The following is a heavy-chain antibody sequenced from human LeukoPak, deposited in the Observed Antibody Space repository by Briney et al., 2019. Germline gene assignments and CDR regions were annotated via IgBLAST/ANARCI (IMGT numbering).Heavy chain of an antibody. J-gene: IGHJ6*04. V-gene: IGHV3-15*01. D-gene: IGHD3-10*01. CDR3: TTSPPPIITMVRGVPLGV. Sequence: GGSLRLSCAASGFTFSNAWMSWVRQAPGKGLEWVGRIKSKADGGTTDYAAPVKGRFTISRDDSKNTLYLQMDSLKTEDTAVYYCTTSPPPIITMVRGVPLGVWGKGTTVTVSS. CDR2: IKSKADGGTT. CDR1: GFTFSNAW.